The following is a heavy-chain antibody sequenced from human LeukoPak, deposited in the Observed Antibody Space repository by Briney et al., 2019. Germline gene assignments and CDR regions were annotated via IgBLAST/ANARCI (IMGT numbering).Heavy chain of an antibody. V-gene: IGHV3-33*01. CDR3: AREEGYYGSGSYLDY. D-gene: IGHD3-10*01. CDR2: IWYDGSNK. J-gene: IGHJ4*02. CDR1: GFTFSSYG. Sequence: GRSLRLSCAASGFTFSSYGMHWVRQAPGKGLEWVAVIWYDGSNKYYADSVKGRFTISRDNSKNTLYLQMNSPRAEDTAVYYCAREEGYYGSGSYLDYWGQGTLVTVAS.